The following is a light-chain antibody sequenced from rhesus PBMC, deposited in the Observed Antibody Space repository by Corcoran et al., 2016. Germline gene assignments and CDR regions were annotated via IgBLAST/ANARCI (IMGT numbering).Light chain of an antibody. CDR3: QHYYSTPYS. V-gene: IGKV1-25*02. CDR2: AAS. J-gene: IGKJ2*01. Sequence: DIQMTQSPSSLSASVGDRVTITCRASQGISNYLAWYQPKPGETPKLLIYAASGLQSGIPSRFSGSGSGTDFTLTISSLQSEDFATSYCQHYYSTPYSFGQGTKVEIK. CDR1: QGISNY.